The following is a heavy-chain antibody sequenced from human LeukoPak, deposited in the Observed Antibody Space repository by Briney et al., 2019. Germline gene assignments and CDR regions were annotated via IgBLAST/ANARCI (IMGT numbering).Heavy chain of an antibody. CDR2: IYTSGST. Sequence: PSQTLSLTCTVSGGSISSGSYYWSWIRQPAGKGLEWIGRIYTSGSTNYNPSLKSRVTISVDTSKNQFSLKLSSVTAADTAVYYCARAIRSSGRGNWFDPWGQGTLVTVSS. V-gene: IGHV4-61*02. D-gene: IGHD3-10*01. J-gene: IGHJ5*02. CDR1: GGSISSGSYY. CDR3: ARAIRSSGRGNWFDP.